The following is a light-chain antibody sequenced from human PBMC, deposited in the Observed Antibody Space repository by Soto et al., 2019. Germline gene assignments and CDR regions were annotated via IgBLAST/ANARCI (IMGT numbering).Light chain of an antibody. CDR1: QSVSGN. CDR3: QQYNDWPPVT. Sequence: EIVMTQSPATLSVSPGERATLSCRASQSVSGNLAWYQQKPGRAPRLLIYGASTRATGIPAWFSGSGSGTEFTLTISSLQSEDIAVYYCQQYNDWPPVTFGGGTKVEIK. J-gene: IGKJ4*01. CDR2: GAS. V-gene: IGKV3-15*01.